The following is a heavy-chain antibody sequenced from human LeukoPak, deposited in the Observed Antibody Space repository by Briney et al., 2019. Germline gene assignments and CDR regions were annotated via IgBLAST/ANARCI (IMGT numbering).Heavy chain of an antibody. J-gene: IGHJ3*02. Sequence: ASVKVSCKASGYTFTSYAIQWVRQAPGQRLEWMGWINAGHGNTKYSQKFQGRVTITRDTSASTAYMELSSLRSEDTAVYYCARDRYYGGTLGDAFDIWGQGTMVTVSS. CDR1: GYTFTSYA. V-gene: IGHV1-3*01. CDR2: INAGHGNT. CDR3: ARDRYYGGTLGDAFDI. D-gene: IGHD4-23*01.